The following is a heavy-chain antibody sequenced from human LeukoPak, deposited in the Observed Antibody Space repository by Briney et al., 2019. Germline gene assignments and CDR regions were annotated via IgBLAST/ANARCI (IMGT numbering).Heavy chain of an antibody. CDR3: ASALYGDYRGGVDY. CDR2: ISGSSTYI. Sequence: PGGSLRLSCAASGLTFRSYSMNCVRQVPGKGLEWVSSISGSSTYIYYADSVKGRFTISRDKSKNSLYLHMNRLRAEDTAVYYCASALYGDYRGGVDYWGQGTLVTVSS. J-gene: IGHJ4*02. V-gene: IGHV3-21*01. D-gene: IGHD4-17*01. CDR1: GLTFRSYS.